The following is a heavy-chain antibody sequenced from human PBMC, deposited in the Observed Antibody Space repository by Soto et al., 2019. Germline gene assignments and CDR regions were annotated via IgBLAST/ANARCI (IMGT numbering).Heavy chain of an antibody. V-gene: IGHV1-2*06. Sequence: GASVKVSCKTSGYTFINYYLQWVRQAPGQGLEWMGRINPNDGGTIYAQTFQGRVTMTRDPSISTAYMELSRLTSDDTALYYCVRPYISSSNWFDPWGQGTLVTVSS. CDR1: GYTFINYY. D-gene: IGHD6-6*01. CDR2: INPNDGGT. J-gene: IGHJ5*02. CDR3: VRPYISSSNWFDP.